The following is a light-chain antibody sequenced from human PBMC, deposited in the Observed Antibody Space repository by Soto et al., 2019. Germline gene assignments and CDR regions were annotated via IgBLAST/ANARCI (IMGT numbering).Light chain of an antibody. CDR1: QDSINY. CDR3: QQYDNVPLT. CDR2: DAS. J-gene: IGKJ4*01. Sequence: DIQMTQSPSSMFASVGDRGTITCQASQDSINYLNWYQQKPGKAPKLLIYDASNLETGVPSRFSGSGSGTDFTFTISSLQPEDIATYYCQQYDNVPLTFGGGTKVEIK. V-gene: IGKV1-33*01.